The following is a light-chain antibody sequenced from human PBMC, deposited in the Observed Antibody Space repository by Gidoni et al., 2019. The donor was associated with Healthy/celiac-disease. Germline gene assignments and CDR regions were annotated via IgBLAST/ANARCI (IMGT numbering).Light chain of an antibody. CDR3: QQYGSSPCS. CDR2: GAS. CDR1: QSVSSSY. J-gene: IGKJ2*04. V-gene: IGKV3-20*01. Sequence: DIVLTQSPGTLSVSPGERATLSCRASQSVSSSYLAWYQQKPGQAPRLLIYGASSRATGVPDRYRGSGSETDFTLTNSRLEPEDFAVYYCQQYGSSPCSFGQGTKLEIK.